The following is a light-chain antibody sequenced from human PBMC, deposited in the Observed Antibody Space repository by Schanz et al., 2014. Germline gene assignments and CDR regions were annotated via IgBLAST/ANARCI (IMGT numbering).Light chain of an antibody. CDR1: QSVSSN. J-gene: IGKJ1*01. V-gene: IGKV3D-15*01. Sequence: VMTQSPATLSVSPGESATLSCRASQSVSSNLAWFQQKPGQAPRLLIYDASNRATGIPARFSASGSGTDFTLTISSLQPEDFAVYYCQQYNGGTFGQGTKVEIK. CDR3: QQYNGGT. CDR2: DAS.